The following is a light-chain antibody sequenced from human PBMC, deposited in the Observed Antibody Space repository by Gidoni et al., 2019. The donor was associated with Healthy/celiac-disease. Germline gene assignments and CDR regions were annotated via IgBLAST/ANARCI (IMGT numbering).Light chain of an antibody. Sequence: DIVLTQSPGTLSLSPGERATLFCRASQSVGSSNLAWYQQKPGQAPGLLTYGASRRASGIPDRFSGSGSGTEFTLTISRLEPEDSAVYYCQQYGDSPGTFGQGTKVEIK. CDR3: QQYGDSPGT. CDR2: GAS. J-gene: IGKJ1*01. CDR1: QSVGSSN. V-gene: IGKV3-20*01.